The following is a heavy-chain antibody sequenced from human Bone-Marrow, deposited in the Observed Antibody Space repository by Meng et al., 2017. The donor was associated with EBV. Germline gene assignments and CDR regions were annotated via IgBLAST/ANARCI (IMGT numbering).Heavy chain of an antibody. Sequence: EVQLVESGGXLVKPGGSLRLSCVASGFTCSSYSMNWVRQAPGKGLEWVSSISTSSTYIYYAHSVKGRLTISRDNAKSSLFLQMSSLRAEDTAVYYCARTGYSYGFDTFDIWGQGTMVTVSS. D-gene: IGHD5-18*01. V-gene: IGHV3-21*01. J-gene: IGHJ3*02. CDR3: ARTGYSYGFDTFDI. CDR1: GFTCSSYS. CDR2: ISTSSTYI.